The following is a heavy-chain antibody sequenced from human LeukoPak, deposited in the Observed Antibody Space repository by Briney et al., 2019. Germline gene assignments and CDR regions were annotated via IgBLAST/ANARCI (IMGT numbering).Heavy chain of an antibody. V-gene: IGHV3-21*01. D-gene: IGHD6-6*01. CDR1: GFTFSSYS. J-gene: IGHJ4*02. CDR3: ARPHSSSSSTLAEIDY. CDR2: ISSSSSYI. Sequence: GGSLRLSCAASGFTFSSYSMNWVRQAPGKGLEWVSSISSSSSYIYYADSVKGRFTISRDNAKNSLYLQMNSLRAEDTAVYYCARPHSSSSSTLAEIDYWGQGTLVTVSS.